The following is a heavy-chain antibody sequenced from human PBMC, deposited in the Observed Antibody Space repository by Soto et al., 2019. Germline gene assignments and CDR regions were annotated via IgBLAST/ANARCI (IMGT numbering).Heavy chain of an antibody. CDR1: GFTFSSYG. CDR3: ARYGRGTGTTN. CDR2: IWYDGSNQ. Sequence: QVQLGESGGGVVQPGRSLRLSCAASGFTFSSYGMHWVRQAPGKGLEWVAVIWYDGSNQYYADSVKGRFTISRDNSKNTLYLQMNRLRAEDTAVYYCARYGRGTGTTNWGQGTLVTVSS. D-gene: IGHD1-1*01. J-gene: IGHJ4*02. V-gene: IGHV3-33*01.